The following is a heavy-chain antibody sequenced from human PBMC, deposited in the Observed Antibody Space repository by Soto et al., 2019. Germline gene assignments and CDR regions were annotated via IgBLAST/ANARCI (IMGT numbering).Heavy chain of an antibody. CDR2: IYYSGST. CDR3: ARQYSSSPNYYYHYMDV. Sequence: SETLSLTCTVSGGSISSYYWSWIRQPPGKGLEWIGYIYYSGSTNYNPSLKSRVTISVDTSKNQFSLKLSSVTAADTAVYYCARQYSSSPNYYYHYMDVWGKGTTVTGSS. CDR1: GGSISSYY. V-gene: IGHV4-59*08. J-gene: IGHJ6*03. D-gene: IGHD6-6*01.